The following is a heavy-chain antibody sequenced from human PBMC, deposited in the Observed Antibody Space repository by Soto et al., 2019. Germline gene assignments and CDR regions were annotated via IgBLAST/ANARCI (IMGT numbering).Heavy chain of an antibody. CDR1: GVSIKNTGAN. CDR2: VYYTGTT. Sequence: SSVTLSVTCTVSGVSIKNTGANWGWDRQPPGKGLEWIGSVYYTGTTYYNPSLQSRVTISIDTSKNQYSLSVNSVAAADTAVYYCATHTSGSRNGPHTWGQGTLVTVSS. CDR3: ATHTSGSRNGPHT. J-gene: IGHJ5*02. V-gene: IGHV4-39*01. D-gene: IGHD1-26*01.